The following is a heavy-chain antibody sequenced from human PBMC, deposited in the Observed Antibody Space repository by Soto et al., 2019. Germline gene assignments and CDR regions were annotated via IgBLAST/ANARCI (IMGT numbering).Heavy chain of an antibody. V-gene: IGHV1-18*01. D-gene: IGHD6-19*01. Sequence: QVQLVQSGAEVKKPGASVKVSCKASGYTFTSYGISWVRQAPGQGLEWMGWINAYNGNTNYAQKLQGRVTMTTDTSTSTAYLELRSLTSDDTPVFYCARAPVAGSYFDYCSQGTLVTVSS. CDR3: ARAPVAGSYFDY. CDR1: GYTFTSYG. J-gene: IGHJ4*02. CDR2: INAYNGNT.